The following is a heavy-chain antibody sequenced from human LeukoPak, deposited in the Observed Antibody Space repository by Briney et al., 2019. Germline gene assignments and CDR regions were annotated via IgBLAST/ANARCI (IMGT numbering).Heavy chain of an antibody. D-gene: IGHD3-22*01. CDR3: ARGGHYYDSSGSLIDY. CDR2: IYYSGST. V-gene: IGHV4-31*03. J-gene: IGHJ4*02. Sequence: SETLSLTCTVSGGSISSGGYYWSWIRQHPGKGLGWIGYIYYSGSTYYNPSLKSRVTISVDTSKNQFSLKLSSVTAADTAVYYCARGGHYYDSSGSLIDYWGQGTLVTVSS. CDR1: GGSISSGGYY.